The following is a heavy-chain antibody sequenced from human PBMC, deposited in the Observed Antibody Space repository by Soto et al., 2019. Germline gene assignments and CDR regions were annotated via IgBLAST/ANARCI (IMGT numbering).Heavy chain of an antibody. Sequence: QVQLVKSGAEVKKPGSSLKVSCEAPGGTFDHAAITWVRQAPGQGLEWVGGINPMFNSTHYAQKFQGRVTITADAVTSTAFMELRGLTSDDTAVYYCARQIFAADYWGQGTLLVVSS. J-gene: IGHJ4*02. CDR2: INPMFNST. V-gene: IGHV1-69*01. D-gene: IGHD3-9*01. CDR1: GGTFDHAA. CDR3: ARQIFAADY.